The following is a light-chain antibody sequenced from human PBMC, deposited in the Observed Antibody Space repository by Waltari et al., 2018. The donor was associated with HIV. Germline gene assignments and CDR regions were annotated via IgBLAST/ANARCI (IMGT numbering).Light chain of an antibody. V-gene: IGLV1-44*01. J-gene: IGLJ2*01. CDR2: SNN. CDR1: SSNIGNNA. Sequence: QSVLTQPPPASGTPGQRVAISCSGSSSNIGNNAVSWYQQFPGTAPILLIYSNNQRPSGVPDRFSGSKSGTSASLAISGLQSEDEANYYCETLDDNLNGPVFGGGTKLTVL. CDR3: ETLDDNLNGPV.